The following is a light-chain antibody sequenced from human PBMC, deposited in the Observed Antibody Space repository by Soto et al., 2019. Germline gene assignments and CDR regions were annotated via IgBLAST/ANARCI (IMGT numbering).Light chain of an antibody. Sequence: DIVMTQSPDSLAVSLGERATINCKSSQTVFFNSNNRNYVVWYQQKPGQPPKLLISWASIRESGVPDRFSGSGSGTDFTLTISSLQAEDVAVYYCQQYFHSPPTFGGGIRVEI. J-gene: IGKJ4*01. CDR3: QQYFHSPPT. CDR2: WAS. CDR1: QTVFFNSNNRNY. V-gene: IGKV4-1*01.